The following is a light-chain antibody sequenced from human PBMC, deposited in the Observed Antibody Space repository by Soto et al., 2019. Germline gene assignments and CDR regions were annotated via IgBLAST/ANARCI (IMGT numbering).Light chain of an antibody. CDR1: QSLLYTSNNKNN. Sequence: IVMTQSPDSLTVSLGERATINCKSSQSLLYTSNNKNNLAWYQQKPGQPPKLLIYWAFTRESGVPDRFSGSGSGTDLTLTISSLQAEDVAVYYCQQYYTPPYTFGQGTKLEIK. V-gene: IGKV4-1*01. CDR2: WAF. CDR3: QQYYTPPYT. J-gene: IGKJ2*01.